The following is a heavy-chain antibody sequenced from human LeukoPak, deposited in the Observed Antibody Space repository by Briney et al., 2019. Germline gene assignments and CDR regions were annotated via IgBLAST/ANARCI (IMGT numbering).Heavy chain of an antibody. Sequence: ASVKVSCKASGYTFTSYWIGWVRQMPGKGLEWMGIIYHGDSDTRYSPSFQGQVTISADKSISTAYLQWSSLKASDTAMYYCARQINYYDSSGYYYLYFQHWGQGTLVTVSS. V-gene: IGHV5-51*01. D-gene: IGHD3-22*01. CDR2: IYHGDSDT. CDR3: ARQINYYDSSGYYYLYFQH. CDR1: GYTFTSYW. J-gene: IGHJ1*01.